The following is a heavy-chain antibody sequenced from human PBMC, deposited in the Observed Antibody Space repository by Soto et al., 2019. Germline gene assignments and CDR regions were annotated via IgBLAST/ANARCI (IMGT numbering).Heavy chain of an antibody. CDR3: ARSIALAGMYYYYYGMAV. Sequence: SVKVSCTASGGTFSSYAISWVRQAPGQGLEWMGGIIPIFGTANYAQKFQGRVTITADESTSTAYMELSSLRSEDTAVYYCARSIALAGMYYYYYGMAVWGQGSTVTV. CDR1: GGTFSSYA. D-gene: IGHD6-13*01. J-gene: IGHJ6*02. V-gene: IGHV1-69*13. CDR2: IIPIFGTA.